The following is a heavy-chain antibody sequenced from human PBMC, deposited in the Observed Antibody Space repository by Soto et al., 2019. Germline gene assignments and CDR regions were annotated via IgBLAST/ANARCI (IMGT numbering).Heavy chain of an antibody. Sequence: QVQLVESGGGVVQPGRSLRLSCVGSGFPFWHYGMHWVRQAPGKGLALVAVIWSDGKKESYADFVKGRFAISRDNFKDTLYLQMNSLRAEDTAVYYCARDRDGGWFHMDVWGQGTTVTVSS. D-gene: IGHD6-19*01. CDR1: GFPFWHYG. CDR3: ARDRDGGWFHMDV. CDR2: IWSDGKKE. J-gene: IGHJ6*02. V-gene: IGHV3-33*01.